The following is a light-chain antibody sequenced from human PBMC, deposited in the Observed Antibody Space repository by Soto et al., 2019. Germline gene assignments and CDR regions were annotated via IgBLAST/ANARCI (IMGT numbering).Light chain of an antibody. CDR2: DAS. Sequence: EIVLTQSPGTLSLSPGEKATLSCRASQTVVRNYLAWYQQNPGQAPRLLIYDASTRAAGIPDRFSGSGSGTDFTLTISRLEPEDFAVYYCKQYDISPPWTFGQGTKVEIK. J-gene: IGKJ1*01. CDR3: KQYDISPPWT. V-gene: IGKV3-20*01. CDR1: QTVVRNY.